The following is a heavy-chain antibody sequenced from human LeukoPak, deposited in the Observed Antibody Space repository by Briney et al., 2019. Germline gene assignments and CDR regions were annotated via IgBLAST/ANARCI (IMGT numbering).Heavy chain of an antibody. J-gene: IGHJ4*02. V-gene: IGHV3-30-3*01. D-gene: IGHD2-2*01. CDR2: ISYDGSNK. CDR1: GFTFSSYA. Sequence: PGGSLRLSCAASGFTFSSYAMHWVRQAPGKGLEWVAVISYDGSNKYYADSVKGRFTISRDNSKNTLYLQMNSLRAEDTAVYYCVRGAAALDYWGQGTLVTVSS. CDR3: VRGAAALDY.